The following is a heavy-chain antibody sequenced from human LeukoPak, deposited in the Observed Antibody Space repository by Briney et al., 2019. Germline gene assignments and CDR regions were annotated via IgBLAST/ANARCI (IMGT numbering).Heavy chain of an antibody. Sequence: GGSLRLSCAAAGFTFRTYWVHGVRQTPGGGVVWVSRIITDGGTTAYEDSVKRRFTISRYNAKNTVALQMYSLRAEDTGVQYSAREIIGEAESDAFYIWGQGTMVTVSS. J-gene: IGHJ3*02. D-gene: IGHD7-27*01. CDR1: GFTFRTYW. CDR3: AREIIGEAESDAFYI. V-gene: IGHV3-74*03. CDR2: IITDGGTT.